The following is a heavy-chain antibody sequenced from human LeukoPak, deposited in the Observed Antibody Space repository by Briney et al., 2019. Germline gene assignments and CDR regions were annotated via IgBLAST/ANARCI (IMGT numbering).Heavy chain of an antibody. V-gene: IGHV1-69*06. D-gene: IGHD2-2*01. J-gene: IGHJ4*02. CDR3: ATVPLQDGVVVPA. Sequence: SVKVSCKASGGTFSSYAISWVRQAPGQGLEWMGGIIPIFGTANYAQKFQGRVTMTEDTSTDTAYMELSSLRSEDTAVYYCATVPLQDGVVVPAWGQGTLVTVSS. CDR2: IIPIFGTA. CDR1: GGTFSSYA.